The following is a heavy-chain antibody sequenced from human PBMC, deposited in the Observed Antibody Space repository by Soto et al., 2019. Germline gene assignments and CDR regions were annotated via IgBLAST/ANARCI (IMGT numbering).Heavy chain of an antibody. CDR3: ARGGYYGSGSADY. CDR1: GGSFSGYY. Sequence: SETLSLTCAVYGGSFSGYYWSWVRQPPGKGLEWIGEISHSGSTNYNPSLKSRVTISVDTSKNQFSLKLSSVTAADTAVYYCARGGYYGSGSADYWGQGTLVTVSS. D-gene: IGHD3-10*01. CDR2: ISHSGST. J-gene: IGHJ4*02. V-gene: IGHV4-34*01.